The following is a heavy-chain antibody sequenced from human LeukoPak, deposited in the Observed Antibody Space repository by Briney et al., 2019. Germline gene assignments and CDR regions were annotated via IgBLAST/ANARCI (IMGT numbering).Heavy chain of an antibody. CDR2: IYYSGST. Sequence: SETLSLTCTVSGGSISSSSYYWGWIRQPPGKGLEWIGSIYYSGSTYYNPSLKSRVTISVDTSKNQFSLKLSSVTAADTAVYYCARHPDYYDSSGYYSGYYFDYWGQGTLVTVSS. V-gene: IGHV4-39*01. CDR3: ARHPDYYDSSGYYSGYYFDY. CDR1: GGSISSSSYY. D-gene: IGHD3-22*01. J-gene: IGHJ4*02.